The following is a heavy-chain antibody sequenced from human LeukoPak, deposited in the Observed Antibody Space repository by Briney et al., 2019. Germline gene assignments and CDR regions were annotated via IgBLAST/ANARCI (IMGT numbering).Heavy chain of an antibody. J-gene: IGHJ4*02. CDR1: GGTFSSYA. D-gene: IGHD6-19*01. CDR3: ARDLKIAVAGTDLGVDY. Sequence: SVKVSCKASGGTFSSYAISWVRQAPGQGLEWMGGIIPIFGTANYAQKFQGRVTITADESTSTAYMELSSLRSEDTAVYYCARDLKIAVAGTDLGVDYWGQGTLVTVSS. V-gene: IGHV1-69*01. CDR2: IIPIFGTA.